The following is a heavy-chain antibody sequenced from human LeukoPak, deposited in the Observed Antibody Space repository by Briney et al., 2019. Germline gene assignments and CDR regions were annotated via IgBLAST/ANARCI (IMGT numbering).Heavy chain of an antibody. CDR1: GFTFRSYA. CDR2: IYSGGST. D-gene: IGHD3-9*01. Sequence: GGSLRLSCSASGFTFRSYAMSWVRQAPGKGLEWVSVIYSGGSTYYADSVKGRFTISRDNSKNTLYLQMNSLRAEDTAVYYCAREGYDILTGYDYWGQGTLVTVSS. V-gene: IGHV3-66*01. CDR3: AREGYDILTGYDY. J-gene: IGHJ4*02.